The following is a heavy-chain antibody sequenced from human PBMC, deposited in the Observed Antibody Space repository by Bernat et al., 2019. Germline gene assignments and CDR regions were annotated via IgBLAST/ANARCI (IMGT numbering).Heavy chain of an antibody. J-gene: IGHJ4*02. CDR2: IYYSGST. CDR3: ARGELRGDY. V-gene: IGHV4-59*01. CDR1: GGSISSYY. Sequence: QVQLQESGPGLVKPSETLSLTCTVPGGSISSYYWSWIRQPPGKGLEWIGYIYYSGSTNYNPTLKSRVTIAVDTSKNQFSLKLGSVAAAGTAVYYCARGELRGDYWGQGTLVTVSS. D-gene: IGHD1-26*01.